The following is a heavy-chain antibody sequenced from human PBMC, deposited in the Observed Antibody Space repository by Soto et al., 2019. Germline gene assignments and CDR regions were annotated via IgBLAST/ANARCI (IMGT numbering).Heavy chain of an antibody. V-gene: IGHV3-23*01. J-gene: IGHJ6*02. CDR3: AKVFQYYYYGMDV. Sequence: EVQLLESGGGLVQPGGSLRLSCAASEFTFSNYAMTWVRQAPGKGLEWVSAISDNGYSTYYADSVKGRFTISRDNSKNTLYLQMNSLRAEDTAIYYCAKVFQYYYYGMDVWGLGTTVTISS. CDR2: ISDNGYST. CDR1: EFTFSNYA.